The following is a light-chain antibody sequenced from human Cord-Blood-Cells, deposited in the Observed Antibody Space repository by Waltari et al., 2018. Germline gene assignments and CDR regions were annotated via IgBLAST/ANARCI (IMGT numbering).Light chain of an antibody. CDR1: QDISNY. V-gene: IGKV1-33*01. J-gene: IGKJ5*01. Sequence: DIQMTQSPPHLSASVGDRVTITCQASQDISNYLNWYQQKPGKAPKLLIYDASNLETGVPSRFSGSGSGTDFTFTISSLQPEDIATYYCQQYDNLPITFGQGTRLEIK. CDR2: DAS. CDR3: QQYDNLPIT.